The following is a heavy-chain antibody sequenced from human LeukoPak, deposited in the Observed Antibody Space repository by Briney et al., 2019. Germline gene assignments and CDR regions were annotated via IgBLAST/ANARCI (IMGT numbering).Heavy chain of an antibody. CDR3: ARDHRYCSGGSCLPAFDI. CDR2: IIPILGIA. J-gene: IGHJ3*02. Sequence: GAPVKVSCKASGGTFSSYAISWVRQAPGQGLEWMGRIIPILGIANYAQKFQGRVTITADKSTSTAYMELSSLRSEDTAVYYCARDHRYCSGGSCLPAFDIWGQGTMVTVSS. D-gene: IGHD2-15*01. V-gene: IGHV1-69*04. CDR1: GGTFSSYA.